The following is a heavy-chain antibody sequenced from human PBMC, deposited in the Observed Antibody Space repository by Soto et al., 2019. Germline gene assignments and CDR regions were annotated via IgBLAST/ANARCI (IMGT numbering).Heavy chain of an antibody. CDR1: GGTFSSYA. CDR2: IIPIFGTA. Sequence: RASVKVSCKASGGTFSSYAISWVRQAPGQGLEWMGGIIPIFGTANYAQKFQGRVTITADESTSTAYMELSSLRSEDTAVYYCARGYIVVVPAARNRHFSYYYGMDVWGQGTTVTVSS. CDR3: ARGYIVVVPAARNRHFSYYYGMDV. D-gene: IGHD2-2*01. J-gene: IGHJ6*02. V-gene: IGHV1-69*13.